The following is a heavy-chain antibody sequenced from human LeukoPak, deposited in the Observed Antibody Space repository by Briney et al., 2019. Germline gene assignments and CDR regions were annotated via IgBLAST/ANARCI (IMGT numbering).Heavy chain of an antibody. CDR2: ISGSGGST. V-gene: IGHV3-23*01. D-gene: IGHD3-16*01. CDR3: ARDVLGPFDY. CDR1: GFTFSSYA. J-gene: IGHJ4*02. Sequence: GGSLRLSCAASGFTFSSYAMSWVRQAPGKGLEWVSLISGSGGSTYYADSVKGRFTISRDNAKNSLYLQMNSLRAEDTAVYYCARDVLGPFDYWGQGTLVTVSS.